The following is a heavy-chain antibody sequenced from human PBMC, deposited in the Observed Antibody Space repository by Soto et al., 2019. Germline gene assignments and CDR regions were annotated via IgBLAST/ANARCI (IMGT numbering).Heavy chain of an antibody. CDR2: IKSKTDGGTT. J-gene: IGHJ4*02. D-gene: IGHD4-17*01. CDR3: TTDVLQMTTVTTGTSDARGIWDY. V-gene: IGHV3-15*07. Sequence: GGSLRLSCAASGFTFSNAWMNWVRQAPGKGLEWVGRIKSKTDGGTTDYAAPVKGRFTISRDDSKNTLYLQMNSLKTEDTAVYYCTTDVLQMTTVTTGTSDARGIWDYWGQGTLVTVSS. CDR1: GFTFSNAW.